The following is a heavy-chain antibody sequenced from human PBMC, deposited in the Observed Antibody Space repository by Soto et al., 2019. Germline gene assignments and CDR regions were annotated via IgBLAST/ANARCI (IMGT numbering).Heavy chain of an antibody. D-gene: IGHD6-13*01. J-gene: IGHJ4*02. V-gene: IGHV1-2*02. CDR1: GYTFTDYY. Sequence: ASVKVSCKASGYTFTDYYFHWVRQAPGQGLEWMGWIKPDSGGTIYAQKFQGRVTMTRDTSISTVYMEVSRLTSDDTAMYYCAREGEIAGLDYWGQGTVVTVSS. CDR2: IKPDSGGT. CDR3: AREGEIAGLDY.